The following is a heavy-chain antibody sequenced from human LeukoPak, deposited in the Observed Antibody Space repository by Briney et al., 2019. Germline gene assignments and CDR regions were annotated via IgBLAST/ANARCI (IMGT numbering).Heavy chain of an antibody. J-gene: IGHJ6*02. CDR2: ISGSGGST. CDR1: GFTFSSYA. CDR3: ASSGDSGWYYDYYYGMDV. D-gene: IGHD6-19*01. Sequence: PGGSLRLSCAASGFTFSSYAMSWARQAPGKGLEWVSAISGSGGSTYYADSVKGRFTISRDNSKNTLYLQMNSLRAEDTAVYYCASSGDSGWYYDYYYGMDVWGQGTTVTVSS. V-gene: IGHV3-23*01.